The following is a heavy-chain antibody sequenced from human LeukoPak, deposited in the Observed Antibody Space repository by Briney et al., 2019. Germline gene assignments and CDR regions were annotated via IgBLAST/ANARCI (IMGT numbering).Heavy chain of an antibody. J-gene: IGHJ6*03. CDR3: AMPSIAARPGNGYYYMDV. V-gene: IGHV1-69*05. Sequence: SVKVSCKASGGTFGSYAISWVRQAPGQGLEWMGGIIPIFGTANYAQKFQGRVTITTDESTSTAYMELSSLRSEDTAVYYCAMPSIAARPGNGYYYMDVWGKGTTVTVSS. D-gene: IGHD6-6*01. CDR2: IIPIFGTA. CDR1: GGTFGSYA.